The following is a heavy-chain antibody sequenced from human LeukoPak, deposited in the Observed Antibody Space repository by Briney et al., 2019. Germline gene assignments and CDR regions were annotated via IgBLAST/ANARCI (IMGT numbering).Heavy chain of an antibody. V-gene: IGHV3-23*01. Sequence: GRSLRLSCAASGFTFSGYAMSWVRQAPGKGLEWVSAIGGGGGSMFYADSVKGRFTISRDNSNNMLYLQMSGLSAEDTALYYCAKDLRYSFGIRHDYWGQGTLVTVSS. J-gene: IGHJ4*02. CDR1: GFTFSGYA. D-gene: IGHD5-18*01. CDR3: AKDLRYSFGIRHDY. CDR2: IGGGGGSM.